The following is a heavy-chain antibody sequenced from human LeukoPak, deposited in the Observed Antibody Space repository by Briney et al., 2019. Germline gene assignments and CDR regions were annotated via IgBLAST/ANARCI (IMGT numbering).Heavy chain of an antibody. J-gene: IGHJ4*02. Sequence: GGSLRLSCAASGFTVSSNYMSWVRQAPGKGLEWVSAISGSGGSTYYADSVKGRFTISRDNSKNTLYLQMNSLRAEDAAVYYCAKALYSSTWYSDYWGQGTLVTVSS. D-gene: IGHD6-13*01. V-gene: IGHV3-23*01. CDR2: ISGSGGST. CDR1: GFTVSSNY. CDR3: AKALYSSTWYSDY.